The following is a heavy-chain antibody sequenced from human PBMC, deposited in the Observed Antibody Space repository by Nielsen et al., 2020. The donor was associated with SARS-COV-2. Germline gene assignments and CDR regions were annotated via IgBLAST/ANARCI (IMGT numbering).Heavy chain of an antibody. CDR2: IYYSGST. Sequence: TLSLTCTVSGGSISSGGYYWSWIRQHPGKGLEWIGYIYYSGSTYYNPSLKSRVTISVDTSKNQFSLKLSSVTAADTAVYYCARDRPLGYCSSTSCRRYMDVWGKGTTVTVSS. CDR3: ARDRPLGYCSSTSCRRYMDV. J-gene: IGHJ6*03. CDR1: GGSISSGGYY. D-gene: IGHD2-2*01. V-gene: IGHV4-31*03.